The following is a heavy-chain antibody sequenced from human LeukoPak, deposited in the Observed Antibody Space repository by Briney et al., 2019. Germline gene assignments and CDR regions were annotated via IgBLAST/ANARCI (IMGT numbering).Heavy chain of an antibody. D-gene: IGHD2-2*01. CDR2: IYYSGST. CDR1: GGSISSSTDY. J-gene: IGHJ4*02. CDR3: ARKDEVPAASFDY. V-gene: IGHV4-39*01. Sequence: SETLSLTCTVSGGSISSSTDYWGWIRQPPGKGLEWIGNIYYSGSTYYNPSLKSRVTISVDTSKNQFSLKLSSVTAADTAVYYCARKDEVPAASFDYWGQGTLVTVSS.